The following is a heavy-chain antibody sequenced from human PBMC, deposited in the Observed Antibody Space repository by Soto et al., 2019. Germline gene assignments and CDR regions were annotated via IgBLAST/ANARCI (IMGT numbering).Heavy chain of an antibody. Sequence: SETLSLSCTVSGGSITDYSWVWIRQPAGKGLEWIGRIFSSGSTNYNPSLKGRITMSLDTSKNQFSLKLNSATATDTAVYFCARDQGVVVTADNWFDPWGQGILVTVSS. CDR3: ARDQGVVVTADNWFDP. J-gene: IGHJ5*02. D-gene: IGHD2-21*02. CDR1: GGSITDYS. V-gene: IGHV4-4*07. CDR2: IFSSGST.